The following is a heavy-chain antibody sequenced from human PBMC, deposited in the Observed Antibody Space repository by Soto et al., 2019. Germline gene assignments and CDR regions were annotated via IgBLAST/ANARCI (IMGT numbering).Heavy chain of an antibody. CDR1: GGSFNNYA. CDR2: IIPNFDTP. V-gene: IGHV1-69*01. D-gene: IGHD3-10*01. CDR3: AVAMVREILIFESSGMHV. Sequence: QVHLVQSGAEVKKPGSSVKVSCKTSGGSFNNYAVSWVRQAPGQGLAWMGGIIPNFDTPNYAQKFQDRVTIIADESTRTVYMELRSLRSNDTAVYYCAVAMVREILIFESSGMHVWGQGTTVIVSS. J-gene: IGHJ6*02.